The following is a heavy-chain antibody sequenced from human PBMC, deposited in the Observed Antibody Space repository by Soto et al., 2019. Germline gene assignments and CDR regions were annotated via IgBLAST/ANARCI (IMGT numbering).Heavy chain of an antibody. V-gene: IGHV1-18*01. D-gene: IGHD6-19*01. J-gene: IGHJ6*02. Sequence: QVHLVQSGTEVKKPGASVKVSCKTSGYTFTTYGISWVRQAPGQGLEWMGWISTYDGDTRYGQNLQGRVSLTADTSTNTAYMEVTSLTKDDTAVYYCAIQAGNLDVWGQGTTVIVSS. CDR3: AIQAGNLDV. CDR2: ISTYDGDT. CDR1: GYTFTTYG.